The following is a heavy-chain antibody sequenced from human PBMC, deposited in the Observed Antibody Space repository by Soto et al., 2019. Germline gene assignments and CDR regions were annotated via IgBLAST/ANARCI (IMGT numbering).Heavy chain of an antibody. CDR2: IIPIFGTA. CDR3: ASGKAATVPLYYFDY. V-gene: IGHV1-69*06. Sequence: VKVSCKASGGTFSSYAISWVRQAPGQGLEWMGGIIPIFGTANYAQKFRGRVTITADKSTSTAYMELSSLRSEDTAVYYCASGKAATVPLYYFDYWGQGTLVTVSS. J-gene: IGHJ4*02. D-gene: IGHD2-15*01. CDR1: GGTFSSYA.